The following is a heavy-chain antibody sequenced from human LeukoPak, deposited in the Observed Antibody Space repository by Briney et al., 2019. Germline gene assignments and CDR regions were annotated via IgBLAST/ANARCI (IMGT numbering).Heavy chain of an antibody. V-gene: IGHV1-8*01. CDR1: GYTFTSYD. D-gene: IGHD6-13*01. J-gene: IGHJ3*02. CDR2: MNPNGGNT. CDR3: ARALGIAAAGTNAFDI. Sequence: GASVKVSCKASGYTFTSYDINWVRQATGQGLEWMGWMNPNGGNTGYAQKFQSRVTMTRNTSISTAYMELSSLRSEDTAVYYCARALGIAAAGTNAFDIWGQGTMVTVSS.